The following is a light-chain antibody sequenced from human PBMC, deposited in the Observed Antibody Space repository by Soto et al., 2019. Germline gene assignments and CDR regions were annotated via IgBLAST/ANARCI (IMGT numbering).Light chain of an antibody. Sequence: DIQMTQPSTLSASVGDRVTLHCRACQSISTYLAWYQQKPGKAPKVLIYHASNLESGVPSRFSGGGSGTEFTLTISSLQPDDFATYYCQQYYMYSYTFGQGTKLDIK. CDR3: QQYYMYSYT. CDR1: QSISTY. J-gene: IGKJ2*01. CDR2: HAS. V-gene: IGKV1-5*01.